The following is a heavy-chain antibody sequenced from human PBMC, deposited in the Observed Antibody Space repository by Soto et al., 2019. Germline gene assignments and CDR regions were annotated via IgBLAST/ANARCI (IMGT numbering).Heavy chain of an antibody. CDR3: ARDRDDNDSSGYNWFDP. CDR2: IIPIFGTA. J-gene: IGHJ5*02. CDR1: GGTFSSYA. V-gene: IGHV1-69*12. Sequence: QVQLVQSGAEVKKPGSSVKVSCKASGGTFSSYAISWVRQAPGQGLEWVGGIIPIFGTANYAQKFQGRVTITADESTSTAYMELSSLRSEDTAVYYCARDRDDNDSSGYNWFDPWGQGTLVTVSS. D-gene: IGHD3-22*01.